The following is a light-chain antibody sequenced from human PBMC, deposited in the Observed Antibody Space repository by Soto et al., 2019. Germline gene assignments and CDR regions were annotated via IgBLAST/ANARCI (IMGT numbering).Light chain of an antibody. CDR3: QQTYSAPRT. Sequence: DIQMTQSPSSLSASVGDKVTITCRASQTIRTFLNWYQQKPGTAPKLLMYAASTLQSGVPSRFSGSGSGKDFTLTISSLQPEDFATYYCQQTYSAPRTFGQGTKVEIK. J-gene: IGKJ1*01. V-gene: IGKV1-39*01. CDR2: AAS. CDR1: QTIRTF.